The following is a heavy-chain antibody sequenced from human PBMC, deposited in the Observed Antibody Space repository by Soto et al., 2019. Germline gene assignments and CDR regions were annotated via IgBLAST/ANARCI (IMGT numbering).Heavy chain of an antibody. J-gene: IGHJ6*03. CDR2: VYYSGST. V-gene: IGHV4-39*01. Sequence: SETLSLTCTVSGGSVSSSSYFWGWVRQPPGKGLEWIGSVYYSGSTYYNPSLKSRVTISVDMSNNHFSLKLGSVTAADTAVYYCARQRARGYMDVWGNGTTVTVS. CDR3: ARQRARGYMDV. CDR1: GGSVSSSSYF.